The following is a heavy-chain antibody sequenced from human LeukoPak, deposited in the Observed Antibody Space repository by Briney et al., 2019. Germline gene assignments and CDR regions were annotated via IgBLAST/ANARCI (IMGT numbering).Heavy chain of an antibody. V-gene: IGHV3-23*01. CDR1: GFSFNNYV. Sequence: GGSLRLSCAASGFSFNNYVMSWVRQAPGKGLEWVSAISGDGARTYYADSVKGRFTISRDNSKNTLDLQMNSLRAEDTAIYYCAKTVVVITFRFDSWGQGPLVTVSS. J-gene: IGHJ4*02. D-gene: IGHD2-21*01. CDR3: AKTVVVITFRFDS. CDR2: ISGDGART.